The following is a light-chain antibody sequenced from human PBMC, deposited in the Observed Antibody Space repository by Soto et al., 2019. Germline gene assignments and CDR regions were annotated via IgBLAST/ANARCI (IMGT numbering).Light chain of an antibody. CDR1: SSNIGAGYD. CDR2: DNF. Sequence: QSVLTQPPSVSGAPGQRVTISCTGSSSNIGAGYDVHWYQQLPGTAPKLLIYDNFNRPSGIPDRFSGSKSGTSASLAITGLQAEDEADYYCQCHDSSLSGSVFGGGTKLTVL. CDR3: QCHDSSLSGSV. V-gene: IGLV1-40*01. J-gene: IGLJ3*02.